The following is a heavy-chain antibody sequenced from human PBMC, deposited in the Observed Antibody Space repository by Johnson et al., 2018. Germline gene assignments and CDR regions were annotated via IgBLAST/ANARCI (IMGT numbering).Heavy chain of an antibody. Sequence: VQLVESGGGLVQPGGSLRLSCAVSGFTVRSIYMTWVRQTPGKGLEWVSVIYSGGSTYYAESVKGRFTISRENSKNTLYLQMNSLRAEDTAVYYCARDGKVLYGSGSYYAFDIWGQGTMVTVSS. V-gene: IGHV3-66*01. CDR2: IYSGGST. CDR3: ARDGKVLYGSGSYYAFDI. D-gene: IGHD3-10*01. CDR1: GFTVRSIY. J-gene: IGHJ3*02.